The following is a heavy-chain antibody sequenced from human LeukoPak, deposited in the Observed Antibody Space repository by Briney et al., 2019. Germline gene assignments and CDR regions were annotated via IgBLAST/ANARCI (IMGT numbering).Heavy chain of an antibody. CDR3: ATGYSAWSFGY. J-gene: IGHJ4*02. V-gene: IGHV3-30-3*01. D-gene: IGHD6-19*01. Sequence: GGSLRLSCAASGXTFSSYAMYWVRQAPGKGLDSVAVISYDGSNKYYADSVKGRFTISRDNSKNTLYLQMNSLRAEDTAMYFCATGYSAWSFGYWGQGTLVTVSS. CDR1: GXTFSSYA. CDR2: ISYDGSNK.